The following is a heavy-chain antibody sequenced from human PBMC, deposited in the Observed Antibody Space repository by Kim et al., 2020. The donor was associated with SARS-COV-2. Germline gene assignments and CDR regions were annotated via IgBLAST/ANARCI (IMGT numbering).Heavy chain of an antibody. CDR2: IYWNSNSI. V-gene: IGHV3-9*01. D-gene: IGHD3-10*01. J-gene: IGHJ4*02. CDR3: IKDLLPGCLDY. CDR1: GLTFEDYA. Sequence: GGSLRLSCVVSGLTFEDYAMHWIRQAPGKALEWVAGIYWNSNSIGYEDSVKGRFTISRDNAKNSLYLQMNSLRVEDSAFYYCIKDLLPGCLDYWGRGTLV.